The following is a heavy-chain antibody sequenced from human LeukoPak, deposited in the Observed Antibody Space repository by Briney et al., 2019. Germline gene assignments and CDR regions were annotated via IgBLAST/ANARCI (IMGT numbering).Heavy chain of an antibody. V-gene: IGHV4-39*07. D-gene: IGHD6-6*01. CDR2: IYYTGGT. CDR1: GGSISSSNYY. CDR3: AREWGSSSFRY. J-gene: IGHJ4*02. Sequence: SETLSLTCTVSGGSISSSNYYWGWIRLPPGKGLGWIASIYYTGGTYYKPSLKGRVTILVDTSKNQFSLKLSSVTAADTAVYYCAREWGSSSFRYGGQGTLVSVST.